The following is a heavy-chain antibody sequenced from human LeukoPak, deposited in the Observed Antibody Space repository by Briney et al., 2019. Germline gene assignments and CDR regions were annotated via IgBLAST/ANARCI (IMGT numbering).Heavy chain of an antibody. CDR2: ISYDGSNK. CDR1: GFTFSSYG. J-gene: IGHJ3*02. CDR3: AKDRELELEAFDI. D-gene: IGHD1-7*01. Sequence: GGSLRLSCAASGFTFSSYGMHWVRQAPGKGLEWVAVISYDGSNKYYADSVKGRFTISRDNSKNTLYLQMNSLRAEDTAVYYCAKDRELELEAFDIWGQGTMVTVSS. V-gene: IGHV3-30*18.